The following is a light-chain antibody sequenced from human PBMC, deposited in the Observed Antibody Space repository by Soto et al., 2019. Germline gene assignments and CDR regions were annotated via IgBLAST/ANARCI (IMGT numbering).Light chain of an antibody. V-gene: IGKV1-33*01. CDR2: DAS. CDR1: QDVSKY. Sequence: DIPLTQSQYYLSASVVGGMDIXEQATQDVSKYLNWYQQKPGKAPKLLIYDASNLERGVPSRFSGSGSGTDFTFTIASLQPEDFATYYCQQYDTVRFTFGPGTKVDIK. CDR3: QQYDTVRFT. J-gene: IGKJ3*01.